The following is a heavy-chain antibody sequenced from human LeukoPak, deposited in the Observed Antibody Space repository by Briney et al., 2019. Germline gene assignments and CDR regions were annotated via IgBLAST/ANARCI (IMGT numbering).Heavy chain of an antibody. V-gene: IGHV1-46*01. Sequence: ASVKVSCKASGYTFTSYYMHWVRQAPGQGLEWMGIINPSGGSTSYAQKFQGRVTMTRDTSTSTVYMELSSLRSEDTAVYYCAREEVGGSGSYYYGMDVWGIGTTVTVSS. CDR1: GYTFTSYY. CDR3: AREEVGGSGSYYYGMDV. J-gene: IGHJ6*04. D-gene: IGHD3-10*01. CDR2: INPSGGST.